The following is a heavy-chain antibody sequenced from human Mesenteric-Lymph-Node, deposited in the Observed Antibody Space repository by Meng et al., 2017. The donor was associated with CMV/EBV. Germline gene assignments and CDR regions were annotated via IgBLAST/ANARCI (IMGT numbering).Heavy chain of an antibody. J-gene: IGHJ4*02. CDR3: ARDLIPSYSYGSSPLGF. D-gene: IGHD5-18*01. V-gene: IGHV3-30*04. CDR2: ISHDGRQK. CDR1: SFSGYG. Sequence: SFSGYGIHWVRQPPGKGLQWVAVISHDGRQKFYADSVEGRFTIPGDKSGNTLYLQMNSLRADDTAVYYCARDLIPSYSYGSSPLGFWGQGTLVTVSS.